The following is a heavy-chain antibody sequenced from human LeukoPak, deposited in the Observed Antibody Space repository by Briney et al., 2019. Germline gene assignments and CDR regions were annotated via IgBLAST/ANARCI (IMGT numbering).Heavy chain of an antibody. CDR3: ARGKSIAARPMARGGYFDY. V-gene: IGHV3-30*01. J-gene: IGHJ4*02. Sequence: GGSLRLSCAASGFTFSSYAMHWVRQAPGKGLEWVAVISYDGSNKYYADSVKGRFTISRGNSKNTLYLQMNSLRAEDTAVYYCARGKSIAARPMARGGYFDYWGQGTLVTVSS. D-gene: IGHD6-6*01. CDR2: ISYDGSNK. CDR1: GFTFSSYA.